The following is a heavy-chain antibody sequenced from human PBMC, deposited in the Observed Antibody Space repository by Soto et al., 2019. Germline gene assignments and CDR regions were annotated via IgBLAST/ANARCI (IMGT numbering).Heavy chain of an antibody. J-gene: IGHJ6*02. V-gene: IGHV3-48*03. CDR1: GLALSDRQ. CDR2: INNVGTAI. Sequence: PGGSLRLSCVGSGLALSDRQMDWVRQAPGKGLEWVSYINNVGTAIYYADSVRGRFTISRDNAKNSLFLQMNGLRVEDTAIYYCATDLTGYDMDVGGQGTTVTVSS. D-gene: IGHD2-2*01. CDR3: ATDLTGYDMDV.